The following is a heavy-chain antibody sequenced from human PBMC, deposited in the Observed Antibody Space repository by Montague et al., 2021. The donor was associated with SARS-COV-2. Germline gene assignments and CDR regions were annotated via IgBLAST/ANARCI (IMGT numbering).Heavy chain of an antibody. V-gene: IGHV4-30-2*01. CDR1: GGSISSGGYS. J-gene: IGHJ6*02. CDR2: IYHSGST. Sequence: TLSLTCAVSGGSISSGGYSWNWIRQPPGKGLEWIGYIYHSGSTYYXPSLKSRVTISLDSSKNQFSLNLTSVTAADTAVYYCARGSMVRGGKVYYGVDVWGQETTVTVSS. CDR3: ARGSMVRGGKVYYGVDV. D-gene: IGHD3-10*01.